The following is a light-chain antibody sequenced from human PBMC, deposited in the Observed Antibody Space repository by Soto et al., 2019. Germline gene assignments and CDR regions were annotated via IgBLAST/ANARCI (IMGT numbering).Light chain of an antibody. J-gene: IGLJ1*01. CDR3: SSYSLITPYV. CDR2: EVT. V-gene: IGLV2-23*02. CDR1: SRDVGKYNL. Sequence: QSALTQPASVSGSPGQSVTISCTGTSRDVGKYNLVSWYQHFPGKAPKLMIFEVTKRPSGISDRFSGSKSGNTASLTISGLQAEDEADYYCSSYSLITPYVFGTGTKVTV.